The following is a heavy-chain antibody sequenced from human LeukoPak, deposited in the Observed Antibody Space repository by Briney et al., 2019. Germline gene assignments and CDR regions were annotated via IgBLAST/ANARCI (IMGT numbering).Heavy chain of an antibody. CDR3: ASFFCTSALCYYLDY. Sequence: ASVKVSCKASGYTFTGYYMHWVRQAPGQGLEWMGWINTNTGNPTYAQGFTGRFVFSLDTSDNTAYLQISSLQAEDTAVYSCASFFCTSALCYYLDYWGQGTLVTVSS. V-gene: IGHV7-4-1*02. CDR1: GYTFTGYY. D-gene: IGHD2-8*01. J-gene: IGHJ4*02. CDR2: INTNTGNP.